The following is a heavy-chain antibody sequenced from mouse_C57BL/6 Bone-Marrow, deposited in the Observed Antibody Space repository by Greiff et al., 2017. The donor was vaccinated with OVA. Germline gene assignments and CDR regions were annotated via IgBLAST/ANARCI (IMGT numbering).Heavy chain of an antibody. CDR2: IYPSDSET. CDR3: ARSGLRTVFAY. D-gene: IGHD2-4*01. Sequence: QVQLQQPGAELVRPGSSVKLSCKASGYTFTSYWMDWVKQRPGQGLEWIGNIYPSDSETHYNQKFKDKATLTVDKSSSTAYMQLSSLTSEDSAVYYCARSGLRTVFAYWGQGTLVTVSA. J-gene: IGHJ3*01. V-gene: IGHV1-61*01. CDR1: GYTFTSYW.